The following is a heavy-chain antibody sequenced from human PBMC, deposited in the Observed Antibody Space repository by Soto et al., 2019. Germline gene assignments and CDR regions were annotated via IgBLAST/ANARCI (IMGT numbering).Heavy chain of an antibody. D-gene: IGHD3-10*02. CDR2: FYYSGTT. J-gene: IGHJ4*02. Sequence: SETLSLTCTVSGDSITASYSNWAWIRQPPGKGLEWIGTFYYSGTTSQNPPLRSRITISGDTSRNQFSLNLRSVTAADSGVYYCAKLVRDDVRRSDLGHWCQGALVTVSS. CDR3: AKLVRDDVRRSDLGH. CDR1: GDSITASYSN. V-gene: IGHV4-39*01.